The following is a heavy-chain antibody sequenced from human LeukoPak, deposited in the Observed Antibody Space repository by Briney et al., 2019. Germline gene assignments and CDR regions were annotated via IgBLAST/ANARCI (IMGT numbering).Heavy chain of an antibody. CDR2: ISWNSGSI. Sequence: GGSLRLSCAASGFTFDDYAMHWVRQAPGKGLEWVSGISWNSGSIGYADSVKGRFTISRDNAKNSLYLQMNSLRAEDTASYYCARTARDLFDYWGQGTLVTVSS. J-gene: IGHJ4*02. V-gene: IGHV3-9*01. CDR1: GFTFDDYA. CDR3: ARTARDLFDY.